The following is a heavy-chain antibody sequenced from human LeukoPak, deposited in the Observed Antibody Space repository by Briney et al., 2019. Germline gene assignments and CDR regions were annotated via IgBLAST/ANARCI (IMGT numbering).Heavy chain of an antibody. CDR2: IYYSGST. J-gene: IGHJ2*01. D-gene: IGHD3-22*01. CDR3: ARLHFHTMTSDP. Sequence: PSETLSLTCTVSGGSISSYYWSWIRQPPGKGLEWIGYIYYSGSTNYNPSLKSRVTISVDTSKNQFSLKLSSVTAADPAVYYCARLHFHTMTSDPWGRGTRVTVPP. CDR1: GGSISSYY. V-gene: IGHV4-59*01.